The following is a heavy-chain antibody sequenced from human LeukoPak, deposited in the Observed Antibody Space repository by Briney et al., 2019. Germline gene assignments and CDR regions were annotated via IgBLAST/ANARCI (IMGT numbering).Heavy chain of an antibody. J-gene: IGHJ5*02. CDR2: IRYDGSNK. D-gene: IGHD3-9*01. CDR1: AFTFRSYG. CDR3: SRYFDWLLDP. V-gene: IGHV3-30*02. Sequence: TGGSLRLSCATSAFTFRSYGMHWVRQAPDKGLEWVATIRYDGSNKYYADSVKGRFTISRDNAKNTLYLQMNSLRAEDTAVYYCSRYFDWLLDPWGQGTLVTVSS.